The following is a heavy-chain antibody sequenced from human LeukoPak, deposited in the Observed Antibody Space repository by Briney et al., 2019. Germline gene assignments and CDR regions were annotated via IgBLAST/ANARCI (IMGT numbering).Heavy chain of an antibody. D-gene: IGHD3-16*01. CDR2: IIPILGIA. CDR1: GGTFSSYA. Sequence: ASVKVSCKASGGTFSSYAISWVRQAPGQGLEWMGRIIPILGIANYAQKFQGRVTITADKSTSTAYMELSSLRSEDTAVYYCARTVERGYYLDYWGQGTLVTVSS. CDR3: ARTVERGYYLDY. V-gene: IGHV1-69*04. J-gene: IGHJ4*02.